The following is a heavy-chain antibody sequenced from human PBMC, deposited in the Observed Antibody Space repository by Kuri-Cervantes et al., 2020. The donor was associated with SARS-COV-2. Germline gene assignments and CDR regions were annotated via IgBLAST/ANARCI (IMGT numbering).Heavy chain of an antibody. Sequence: GESLKISCAASGFTFSSYDMHWVRQATGKGLEWVSAIGTAGDPYYPGSVKGRFTISRDNSKNTLYLQMNSLRAEDTAVYYCAKDGAKRYCSGGSCWVVKVYYYYGMDVWGQGTTVTVSS. CDR2: IGTAGDP. CDR1: GFTFSSYD. D-gene: IGHD2-15*01. CDR3: AKDGAKRYCSGGSCWVVKVYYYYGMDV. V-gene: IGHV3-13*05. J-gene: IGHJ6*02.